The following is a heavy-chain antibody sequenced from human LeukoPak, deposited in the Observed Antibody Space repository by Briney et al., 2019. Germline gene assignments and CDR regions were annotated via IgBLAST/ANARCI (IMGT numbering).Heavy chain of an antibody. CDR1: GFTFSNAW. Sequence: GGSLRLSCAASGFTFSNAWMSWVRQAPGKGLEWVGRIKSNTDGGTTDYAAPVKGRFTISRDDSKNTLYLQMNSLKTEDTAVYYCTTQYYYDSSGSDIWGQGTLVTVSS. V-gene: IGHV3-15*01. D-gene: IGHD3-22*01. CDR3: TTQYYYDSSGSDI. CDR2: IKSNTDGGTT. J-gene: IGHJ4*02.